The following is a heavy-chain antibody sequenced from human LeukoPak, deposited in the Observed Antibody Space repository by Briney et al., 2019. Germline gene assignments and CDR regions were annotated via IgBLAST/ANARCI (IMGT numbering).Heavy chain of an antibody. CDR2: ISSSSSYI. V-gene: IGHV3-21*01. J-gene: IGHJ3*02. Sequence: GGSLRLSCAASDFTFSHYSMNWVRQAPGKGLEWVSCISSSSSYIYYADSVKGRFTISRDNAKNSLYLHMNSLRADDTAMYYCARGYSNYGYVFDIWGQGTMVTVSS. CDR1: DFTFSHYS. CDR3: ARGYSNYGYVFDI. D-gene: IGHD4-11*01.